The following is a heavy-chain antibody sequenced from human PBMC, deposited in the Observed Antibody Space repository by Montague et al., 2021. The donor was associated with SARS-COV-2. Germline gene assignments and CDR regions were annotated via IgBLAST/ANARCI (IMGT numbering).Heavy chain of an antibody. D-gene: IGHD3-3*01. CDR2: IYYSGST. Sequence: SETLSLTCNVSGGSVNSGSYHWNWIRQPPGKGLEWIGYIYYSGSTSYNPSLKSRVTISLDTSKNQFSLNLTSVTAADTALYFCARVLEIHDFLSGYYIGDWGQGTLVTVSS. J-gene: IGHJ4*02. CDR3: ARVLEIHDFLSGYYIGD. CDR1: GGSVNSGSYH. V-gene: IGHV4-61*01.